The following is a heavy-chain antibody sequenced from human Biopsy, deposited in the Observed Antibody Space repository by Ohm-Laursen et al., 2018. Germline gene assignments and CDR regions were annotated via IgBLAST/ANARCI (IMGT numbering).Heavy chain of an antibody. CDR3: ARPMSRVVAYGMDV. V-gene: IGHV3-23*01. CDR2: IGGSGGGT. D-gene: IGHD2-15*01. Sequence: SLTLSCSASGLGFTMNAMSWVRHAPRQGLGWVSAIGGSGGGTYYADSVKGRFTIVRDDSKNTVYLQMNSLRVEDRAVYYCARPMSRVVAYGMDVWGQGTTVTVSS. J-gene: IGHJ6*02. CDR1: GLGFTMNA.